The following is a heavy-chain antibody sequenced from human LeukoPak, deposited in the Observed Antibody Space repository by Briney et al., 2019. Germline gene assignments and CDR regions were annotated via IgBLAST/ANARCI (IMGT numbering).Heavy chain of an antibody. V-gene: IGHV4-59*01. D-gene: IGHD4-17*01. CDR1: GGSISSYY. J-gene: IGHJ4*02. CDR2: IYYSGST. Sequence: PSETLSLTCTVSGGSISSYYWSWIRQPPGKGLEWMGYIYYSGSTNYNPSLKSRVTISVDTSKNQFSLKLSSVTAADTAVYYCARGEGTTVTKIYYWGQGNRVTVSS. CDR3: ARGEGTTVTKIYY.